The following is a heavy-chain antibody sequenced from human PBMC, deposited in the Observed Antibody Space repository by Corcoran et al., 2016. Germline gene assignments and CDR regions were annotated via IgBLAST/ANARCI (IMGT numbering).Heavy chain of an antibody. J-gene: IGHJ3*02. CDR3: ARLGYSTSSHAFDI. Sequence: EVQLVQSGAEVKKPGESLKISCKDSGYSFTNYWIGWVRQMPGKGLEWMGIIYPADSDTSYSPSFQGQVTISADKSIRTAYLQWSSLKDADTAIYYCARLGYSTSSHAFDIWGQGTMVNVPS. CDR1: GYSFTNYW. CDR2: IYPADSDT. D-gene: IGHD6-6*01. V-gene: IGHV5-51*01.